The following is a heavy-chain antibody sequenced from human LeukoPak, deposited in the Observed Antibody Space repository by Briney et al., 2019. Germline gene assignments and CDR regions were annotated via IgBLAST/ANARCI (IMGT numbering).Heavy chain of an antibody. CDR1: GFTFSSYG. V-gene: IGHV3-30*18. Sequence: GGSLRLSCAASGFTFSSYGMHWVRQAPGKGLEWVAVISYDGSNKYYADSVKGRFTISRDNSKNTLYLQMNSLRAEDTAVYCCAKDRNNGDYDYYYYYGMDVWGQGTTVTVSS. J-gene: IGHJ6*02. CDR2: ISYDGSNK. D-gene: IGHD4-17*01. CDR3: AKDRNNGDYDYYYYYGMDV.